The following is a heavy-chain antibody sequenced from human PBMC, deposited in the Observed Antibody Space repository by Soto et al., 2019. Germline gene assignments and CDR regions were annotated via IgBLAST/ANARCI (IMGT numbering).Heavy chain of an antibody. D-gene: IGHD3-10*01. CDR2: IYYSGST. Sequence: SETLSLTFAVSGDSIISIYHWAWLRRPPGKGLEWVGSIYYSGSTYCNRSLKTPVIISVDTSKNQFSLKLSFVTAADTAVDYCARSYYYGSGSYSLDYSYRMDVWGQGTTVTLSS. J-gene: IGHJ6*02. CDR1: GDSIISIYH. CDR3: ARSYYYGSGSYSLDYSYRMDV. V-gene: IGHV4-38-2*01.